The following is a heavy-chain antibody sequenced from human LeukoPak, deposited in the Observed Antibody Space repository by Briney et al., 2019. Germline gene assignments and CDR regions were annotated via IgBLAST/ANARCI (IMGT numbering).Heavy chain of an antibody. J-gene: IGHJ3*02. CDR3: AGNCGGDCHDDAFDI. CDR1: GGSFSGYY. D-gene: IGHD2-21*02. V-gene: IGHV4-34*01. Sequence: PSETLSLTCAVYGGSFSGYYWSWIRQPPGKGLEWIGEINHSGSTNYNPSLKSRVTISVDTSKNQFSLKLSSVTAADTAVYYCAGNCGGDCHDDAFDIWGQGTMVTVSS. CDR2: INHSGST.